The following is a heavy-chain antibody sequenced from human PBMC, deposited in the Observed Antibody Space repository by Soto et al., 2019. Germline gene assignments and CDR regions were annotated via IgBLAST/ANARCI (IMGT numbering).Heavy chain of an antibody. V-gene: IGHV6-1*01. CDR1: GDSVSSNSAA. D-gene: IGHD3-10*01. CDR2: TYYRSKWYN. CDR3: ARERGVLSEAFDI. J-gene: IGHJ3*02. Sequence: PSQTFSLTCAISGDSVSSNSAAWNWLRQSPSRGLEWLGRTYYRSKWYNDYVVSVKSRITINPDTSKNQFSLQLNSVTPEDTAVYYCARERGVLSEAFDIWGQGTVVTVSS.